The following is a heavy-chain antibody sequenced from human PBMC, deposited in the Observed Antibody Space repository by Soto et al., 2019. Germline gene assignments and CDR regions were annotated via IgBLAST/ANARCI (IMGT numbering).Heavy chain of an antibody. Sequence: GGSLRLSCAASGFTFSDHYMDWVRQAPGKGLEWVGRTRNKANSYTTECAASVKGRFTISRDDSKNSLYLQMNSLKTEDTAVYYCARDSYYYDSSGYYDNYYYYGMDVWGQGTTVTVSS. D-gene: IGHD3-22*01. CDR1: GFTFSDHY. J-gene: IGHJ6*02. V-gene: IGHV3-72*01. CDR3: ARDSYYYDSSGYYDNYYYYGMDV. CDR2: TRNKANSYTT.